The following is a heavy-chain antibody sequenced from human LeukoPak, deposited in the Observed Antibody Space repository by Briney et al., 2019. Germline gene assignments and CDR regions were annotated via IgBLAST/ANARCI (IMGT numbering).Heavy chain of an antibody. Sequence: SETLSLTCTVSGGSISSYYWSWIRQPPGKGLEWIGYIYYSGSTYYNPSLKSRVTISVDTSKNQFSLKLSSVTAADTAVYYCARGPDYGDYADYWGQGTLVTVSS. CDR1: GGSISSYY. CDR2: IYYSGST. D-gene: IGHD4-17*01. V-gene: IGHV4-59*08. J-gene: IGHJ4*02. CDR3: ARGPDYGDYADY.